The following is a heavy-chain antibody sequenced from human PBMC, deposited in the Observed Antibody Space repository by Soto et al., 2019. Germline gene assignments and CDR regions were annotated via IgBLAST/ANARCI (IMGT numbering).Heavy chain of an antibody. J-gene: IGHJ6*02. CDR3: ASQSRRYYYGMDV. D-gene: IGHD2-2*01. CDR2: INHSGST. Sequence: SETLSLTCAVDGGSFSCYYWSWIRQPPGKGLEWIGEINHSGSTNYNPSLKSRVTISVDTSKNQFSLKLSSVTAADTAVYYCASQSRRYYYGMDVWGQGTTVTVSS. CDR1: GGSFSCYY. V-gene: IGHV4-34*01.